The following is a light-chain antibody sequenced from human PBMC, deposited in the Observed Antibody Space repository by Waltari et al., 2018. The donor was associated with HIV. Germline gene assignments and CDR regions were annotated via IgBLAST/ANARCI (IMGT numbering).Light chain of an antibody. J-gene: IGKJ5*01. Sequence: DIVMTQSPLSLSVTPGEPASISCSSSQSLMQSHGYNSLDWYLQKPGQSPQLLIYLGTNRASGVPDRISGSGSGTDFTLKISRVEAEDIGVYFCMLALQPSSITFGQGTRLEIK. V-gene: IGKV2-28*01. CDR2: LGT. CDR1: QSLMQSHGYNS. CDR3: MLALQPSSIT.